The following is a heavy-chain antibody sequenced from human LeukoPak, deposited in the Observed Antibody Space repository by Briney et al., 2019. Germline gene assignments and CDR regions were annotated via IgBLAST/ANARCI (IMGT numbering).Heavy chain of an antibody. CDR2: TSSDGSNN. V-gene: IGHV3-30*03. CDR1: GFTLSSYG. D-gene: IGHD5-24*01. J-gene: IGHJ4*02. CDR3: ARDRATAYFDY. Sequence: PGGSLRLSCAASGFTLSSYGMHWVRQAPGKGLEWVAVTSSDGSNNYYADSVKGRFTISRDNAKNTLYLQMNRLRAEDTAVYYCARDRATAYFDYWGQGTLVTVSS.